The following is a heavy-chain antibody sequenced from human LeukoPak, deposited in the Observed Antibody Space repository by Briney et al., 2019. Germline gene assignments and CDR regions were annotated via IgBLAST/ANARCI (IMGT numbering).Heavy chain of an antibody. V-gene: IGHV4-34*01. CDR2: INHSGST. Sequence: SETLSLTCAVYGGSFSGYYWSWIRQPPGKGLEWIGEINHSGSTNYNPSLKSRVTISVDTSKNQFSLELSSVTAADTAVYYCARESIYYFDYWGQGTLVTVSS. J-gene: IGHJ4*02. CDR1: GGSFSGYY. CDR3: ARESIYYFDY.